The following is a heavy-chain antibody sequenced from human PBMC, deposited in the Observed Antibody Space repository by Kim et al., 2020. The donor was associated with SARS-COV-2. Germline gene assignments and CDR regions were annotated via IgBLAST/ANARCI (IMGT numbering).Heavy chain of an antibody. CDR3: ARVRPYIVVVVAATLGGYFDY. J-gene: IGHJ4*02. Sequence: ASVKVSCKASGYTFTGYYMHWVRQAPGQGLEWMGWINPNSGGTNYAQKFQGRVTMTRDTSISTAYMELSRLRSDDTAVYYCARVRPYIVVVVAATLGGYFDYWGQGTLVTVSS. V-gene: IGHV1-2*02. D-gene: IGHD2-15*01. CDR2: INPNSGGT. CDR1: GYTFTGYY.